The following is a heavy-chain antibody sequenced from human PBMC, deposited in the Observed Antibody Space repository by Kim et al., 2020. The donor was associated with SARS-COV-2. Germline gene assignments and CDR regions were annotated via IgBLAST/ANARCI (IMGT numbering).Heavy chain of an antibody. J-gene: IGHJ3*02. V-gene: IGHV4-34*01. CDR2: INHSGST. Sequence: SETLSLTCAVYGGSFSGYYWSWIRQPPGKGLEWIGEINHSGSTNYNPSLKSRVTISVDTSKNQFSLKLSSVTAADTAVYYCARKYYDFWSGYYTGAFDI. D-gene: IGHD3-3*01. CDR1: GGSFSGYY. CDR3: ARKYYDFWSGYYTGAFDI.